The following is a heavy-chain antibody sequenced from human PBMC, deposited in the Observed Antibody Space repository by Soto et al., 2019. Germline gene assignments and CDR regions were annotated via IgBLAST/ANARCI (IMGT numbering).Heavy chain of an antibody. D-gene: IGHD5-18*01. Sequence: ASVKVSCKASGYTFTSYSMHWVRQSPGQRLEWMGWINAGNGNTKYGQKFQGRFTISRDNSDNTLYLQMNSLRAEDTAIYYCAKDSGYSYGYFVGSWGQGALVTVSS. V-gene: IGHV1-3*01. CDR2: INAGNGNT. CDR3: AKDSGYSYGYFVGS. J-gene: IGHJ5*02. CDR1: GYTFTSYS.